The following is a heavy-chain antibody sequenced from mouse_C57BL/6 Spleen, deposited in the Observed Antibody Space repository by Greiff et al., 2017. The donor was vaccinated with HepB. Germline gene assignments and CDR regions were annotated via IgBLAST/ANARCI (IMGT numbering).Heavy chain of an antibody. V-gene: IGHV1-82*01. CDR3: ARSERAQLTGSFAY. J-gene: IGHJ3*01. CDR1: GYAFSSSW. Sequence: QVQLQQSGPELVKPGASVKISCKASGYAFSSSWMNWVKQRPGKGLEWIGRIYPGDGDTNYNGKFKGKATLTADKSSSTAYMQLSSLTSEDSAVYFCARSERAQLTGSFAYWGQGTLVTVSA. D-gene: IGHD4-1*01. CDR2: IYPGDGDT.